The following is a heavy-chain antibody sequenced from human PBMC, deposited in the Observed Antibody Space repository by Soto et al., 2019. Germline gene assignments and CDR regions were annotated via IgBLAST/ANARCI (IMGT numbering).Heavy chain of an antibody. CDR2: TYYRSKWYN. CDR1: GDSVSGNSAT. CDR3: TRGSVDNSFHH. V-gene: IGHV6-1*01. Sequence: PSQTLSLTCAISGDSVSGNSATWTWIRQSPSRGLEWLGRTYYRSKWYNDYAVSVKSRITINPDTSKNQFSLQLNSVTPEDTAVYYCTRGSVDNSFHHWGQGTLVTVSS. D-gene: IGHD5-12*01. J-gene: IGHJ1*01.